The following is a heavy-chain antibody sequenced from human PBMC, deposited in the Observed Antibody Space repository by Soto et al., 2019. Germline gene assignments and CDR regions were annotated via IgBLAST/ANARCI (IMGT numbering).Heavy chain of an antibody. J-gene: IGHJ4*02. CDR3: ARDFKGFISAACFSPSDY. Sequence: QVQLVQSGAEVKKPGSSVKVSCKASGGTFSTYTITWVRQAPGQGLEGMGRIIPVFGTTNYVQKYQGRGTITADTSTSTAYMELSSLRSEDTAIYYCARDFKGFISAACFSPSDYWGQGTLVTVSS. V-gene: IGHV1-69*08. CDR1: GGTFSTYT. CDR2: IIPVFGTT. D-gene: IGHD3-10*01.